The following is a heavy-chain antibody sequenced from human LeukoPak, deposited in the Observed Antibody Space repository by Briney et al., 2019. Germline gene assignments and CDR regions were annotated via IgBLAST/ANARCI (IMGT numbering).Heavy chain of an antibody. CDR3: ASPGQQQLVPTYS. D-gene: IGHD6-13*01. Sequence: GGSLRLSCAASGFTVSSNYMSWDRQAPGKGLEWVSVIYSGGSTYYADSVKGRFTISRDNSKNTLYLQMNSLRAEDTAVYYCASPGQQQLVPTYSWGQGTLVTVSS. J-gene: IGHJ4*02. V-gene: IGHV3-53*01. CDR2: IYSGGST. CDR1: GFTVSSNY.